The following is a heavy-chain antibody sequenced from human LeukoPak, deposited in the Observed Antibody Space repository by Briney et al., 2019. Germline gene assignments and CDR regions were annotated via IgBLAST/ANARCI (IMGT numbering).Heavy chain of an antibody. D-gene: IGHD6-13*01. CDR2: INHSGST. CDR3: ARESSSSWYNWFDP. V-gene: IGHV4-34*01. CDR1: GGSFSGYY. J-gene: IGHJ5*02. Sequence: SETLSLTCAVYGGSFSGYYWSWIRQPPGKGLEWIGEINHSGSTNYNPSLKSRVTISVDTSKNQFSLKLSSVTAADTAVYYCARESSSSWYNWFDPWSQGTLVTVSS.